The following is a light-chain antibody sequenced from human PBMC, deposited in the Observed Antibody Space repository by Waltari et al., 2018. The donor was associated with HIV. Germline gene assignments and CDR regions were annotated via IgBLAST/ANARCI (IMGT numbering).Light chain of an antibody. CDR3: TSYTTTSCYV. Sequence: QSALTQSASVSGSPGQSITISCTGTSSDVGGHNFVSWYQHHPGKAPKLMIYEVSNRPSGVSHRFSGSKSGNTASLTISGLQPEDEADYYCTSYTTTSCYVFGTGTK. CDR1: SSDVGGHNF. J-gene: IGLJ1*01. CDR2: EVS. V-gene: IGLV2-14*01.